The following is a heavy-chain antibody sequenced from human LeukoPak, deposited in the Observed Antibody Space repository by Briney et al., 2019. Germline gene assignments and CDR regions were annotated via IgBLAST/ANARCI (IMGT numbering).Heavy chain of an antibody. CDR3: ARDKKTDDYGDYWPWVVDY. Sequence: GGSLRLSCAASGFTCSSYSLNWVRQAPGQGLEWVSSISSSSSYIYYADSVKGRFTISRDNAKNSLYLQMNSLRAEDTAVYYCARDKKTDDYGDYWPWVVDYWGQGTLVTVSS. J-gene: IGHJ4*02. CDR1: GFTCSSYS. V-gene: IGHV3-21*06. CDR2: ISSSSSYI. D-gene: IGHD4-17*01.